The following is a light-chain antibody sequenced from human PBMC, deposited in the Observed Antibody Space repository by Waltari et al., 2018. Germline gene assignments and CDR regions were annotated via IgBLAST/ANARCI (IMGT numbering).Light chain of an antibody. J-gene: IGKJ5*01. CDR3: QQYNRWPPIT. Sequence: EVVMTQSLATLSLSPGERSTLSCRASQSITPNLAWYQHKPGQAPRLLIYDASTRATSVPARFSGSGSGTEFTLTISSLQSEDFAVYYCQQYNRWPPITFGQGTRLAIK. CDR1: QSITPN. V-gene: IGKV3-15*01. CDR2: DAS.